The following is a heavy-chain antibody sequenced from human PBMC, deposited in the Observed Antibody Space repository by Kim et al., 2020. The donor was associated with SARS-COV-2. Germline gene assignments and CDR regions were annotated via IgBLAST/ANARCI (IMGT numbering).Heavy chain of an antibody. Sequence: ESVKGRLTIARDKSENKLDLQRNSMRAEDTAVYYCARDQTPDSSSCTDYWGQGTLVTVSS. V-gene: IGHV3-30*01. J-gene: IGHJ4*02. CDR3: ARDQTPDSSSCTDY. D-gene: IGHD6-13*01.